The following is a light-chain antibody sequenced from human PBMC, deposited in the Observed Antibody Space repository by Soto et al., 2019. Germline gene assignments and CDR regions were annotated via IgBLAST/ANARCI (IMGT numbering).Light chain of an antibody. CDR1: QYVSSGY. J-gene: IGKJ1*01. CDR2: GAS. V-gene: IGKV3-20*01. Sequence: GLTQSPGTLALSPGESATRSCRASQYVSSGYLAWYQQKPGKAPRLLIYGASTRAAGIPDRFSGSGSETDFSLSIRRLSREDFAVYYCKAYAGSTLWPFGQGTKVDIK. CDR3: KAYAGSTLWP.